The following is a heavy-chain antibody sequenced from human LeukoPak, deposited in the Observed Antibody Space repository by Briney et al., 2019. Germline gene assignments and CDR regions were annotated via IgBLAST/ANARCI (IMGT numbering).Heavy chain of an antibody. Sequence: ASVKVSCKASGYIFSSYGSKWVRQAPGQGLEWMGYITPYNGYTNYAQKFQGRVTMTTDSSTKTAYMELRSLISDDTAVYYCATSVMVGADYWGQGTLVTVSS. CDR2: ITPYNGYT. D-gene: IGHD2-15*01. CDR1: GYIFSSYG. J-gene: IGHJ4*02. CDR3: ATSVMVGADY. V-gene: IGHV1-18*01.